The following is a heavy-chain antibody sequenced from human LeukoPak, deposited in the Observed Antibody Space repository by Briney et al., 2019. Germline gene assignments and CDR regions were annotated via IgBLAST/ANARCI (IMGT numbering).Heavy chain of an antibody. D-gene: IGHD3-10*01. CDR1: GGSISSGGYY. V-gene: IGHV4-31*03. J-gene: IGHJ5*02. Sequence: SETLSLTCTVSGGSISSGGYYWSWIRQHPGKGLEWIGYIYYSGSTYYNPSLKSRVTISVDTSKNQFSLKLSSVTAADTAVYYCARGLWFGETYWFDPWAREPWSPSPQ. CDR3: ARGLWFGETYWFDP. CDR2: IYYSGST.